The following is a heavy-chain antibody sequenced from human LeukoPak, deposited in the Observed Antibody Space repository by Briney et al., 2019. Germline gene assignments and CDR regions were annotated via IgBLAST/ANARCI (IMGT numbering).Heavy chain of an antibody. CDR2: ITGSGDNT. D-gene: IGHD1-26*01. V-gene: IGHV3-23*01. CDR3: AKDPTPYVGASAD. CDR1: GFTFSSYA. Sequence: GGSLRLSCAASGFTFSSYAMSWVRQAPGKGLEWVTTITGSGDNTYYTDSVKGRFTFSRDNSKSTLYLQMNSLRAEDTAVYYCAKDPTPYVGASADWGQGTLVTVSS. J-gene: IGHJ4*02.